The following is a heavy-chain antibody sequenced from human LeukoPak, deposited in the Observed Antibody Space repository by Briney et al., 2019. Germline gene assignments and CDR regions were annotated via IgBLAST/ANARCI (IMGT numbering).Heavy chain of an antibody. D-gene: IGHD6-6*01. CDR2: INHSGST. CDR1: GGSFSGHY. CDR3: ARGRQLVFDY. Sequence: SETLSLTCAVYGGSFSGHYWSWIRQPPGKGLEWIGEINHSGSTNYNPSLKSRVTISVDTSKNQFSLKLSSVTAADTAVYYCARGRQLVFDYWGQGTLVTVPS. J-gene: IGHJ4*02. V-gene: IGHV4-34*01.